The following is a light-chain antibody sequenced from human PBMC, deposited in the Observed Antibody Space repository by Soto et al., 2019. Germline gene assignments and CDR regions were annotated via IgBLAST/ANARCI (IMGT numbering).Light chain of an antibody. Sequence: QSALTQPPSASGSPGQSVTISCTGTNSDIGTYIYVSWYQQHPGKGPRLIIYEVSKRPSGIPDRLSGSKSGNTASLTVSGLQTEDEADYYCSSYAGVKNFVVFGGGTKLTVL. V-gene: IGLV2-8*01. CDR2: EVS. CDR1: NSDIGTYIY. J-gene: IGLJ2*01. CDR3: SSYAGVKNFVV.